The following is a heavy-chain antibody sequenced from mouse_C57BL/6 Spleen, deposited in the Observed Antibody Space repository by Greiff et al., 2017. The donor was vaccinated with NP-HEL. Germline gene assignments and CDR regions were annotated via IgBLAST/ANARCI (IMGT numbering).Heavy chain of an antibody. CDR1: GYTFTSYW. J-gene: IGHJ4*01. Sequence: VQLQQSGAELAKPGASVKLSCKASGYTFTSYWMHWVKQRPGQGLEWIGYINPSSGYTKYNQKFKGKATLTADKSSSTAYMQLSSLTYEDAAVYYCARLARLENYAMDYWGQGTSVTVSS. V-gene: IGHV1-7*01. CDR2: INPSSGYT. D-gene: IGHD3-1*01. CDR3: ARLARLENYAMDY.